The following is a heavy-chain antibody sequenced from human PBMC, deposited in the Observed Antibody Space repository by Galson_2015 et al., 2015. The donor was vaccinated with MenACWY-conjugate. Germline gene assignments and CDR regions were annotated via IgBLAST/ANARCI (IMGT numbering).Heavy chain of an antibody. CDR3: TRDCDVGCSRWWFDP. J-gene: IGHJ5*02. V-gene: IGHV3-15*01. Sequence: SLRLSCATSGLTFSNVWMNWVRQAPGKGLEWVARIKCRTDGGTTDYATPVKGKFTILRDDSTNKLYMKMNSLKVEDTAMYFCTRDCDVGCSRWWFDPWGQGTPVTVSS. CDR1: GLTFSNVW. D-gene: IGHD2-8*01. CDR2: IKCRTDGGTT.